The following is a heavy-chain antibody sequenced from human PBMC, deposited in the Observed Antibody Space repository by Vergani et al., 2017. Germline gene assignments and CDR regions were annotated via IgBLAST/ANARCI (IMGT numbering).Heavy chain of an antibody. Sequence: QLQLQESGPGLVTPSETLSLTCPVSCGSISKNTNYWGWIRLTPGKGLEWIGSISYSGNTIHNPSLKSRVTISVDTSKSQFSLLLSSVTAADTALYYCARLVFGDSYFDDWGQGTLVTVSS. CDR1: CGSISKNTNY. J-gene: IGHJ4*02. D-gene: IGHD3-10*01. V-gene: IGHV4-39*01. CDR3: ARLVFGDSYFDD. CDR2: ISYSGNT.